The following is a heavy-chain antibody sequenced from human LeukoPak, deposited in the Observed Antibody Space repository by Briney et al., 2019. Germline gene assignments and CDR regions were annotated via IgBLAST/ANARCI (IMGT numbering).Heavy chain of an antibody. CDR2: IYTSGST. CDR3: ARAHTPYYYYYYMDV. V-gene: IGHV4-4*07. J-gene: IGHJ6*03. Sequence: SETLSLTCTVPGGSISSYYWSWIRQPAGKGLEWIGRIYTSGSTNYNPSLKSRVTMSVDTSKNQFSLKLSSVTAADTAVYYCARAHTPYYYYYYMDVWGKGTTVTVSS. CDR1: GGSISSYY.